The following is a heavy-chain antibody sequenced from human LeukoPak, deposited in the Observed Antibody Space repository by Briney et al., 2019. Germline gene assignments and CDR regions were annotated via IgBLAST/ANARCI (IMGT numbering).Heavy chain of an antibody. CDR1: GGSISSSNW. CDR2: IYHSGST. Sequence: SETLSLTCAVSGGSISSSNWWSWVRQPPGKGLEWIGEIYHSGSTNYNPSLKSRVTISVDKSKNQFSLKLSSVTAADTAVYYCARGLDYGDYNYFDYWGQGTLVTASS. CDR3: ARGLDYGDYNYFDY. V-gene: IGHV4-4*02. D-gene: IGHD4-17*01. J-gene: IGHJ4*02.